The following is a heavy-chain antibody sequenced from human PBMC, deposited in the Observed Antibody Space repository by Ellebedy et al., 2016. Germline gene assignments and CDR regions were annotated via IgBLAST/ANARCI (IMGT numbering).Heavy chain of an antibody. CDR2: INHSGST. Sequence: SETLSLXXAVYGGSFSGYYWSWIRQPPGKGLEWIGEINHSGSTNYNPSLKSRVTISVDTSKNQFSLKLSSVTAADTAVYYCARLVGGSGSYPDYWGQGTLVTVSS. D-gene: IGHD3-10*01. V-gene: IGHV4-34*01. CDR3: ARLVGGSGSYPDY. J-gene: IGHJ4*02. CDR1: GGSFSGYY.